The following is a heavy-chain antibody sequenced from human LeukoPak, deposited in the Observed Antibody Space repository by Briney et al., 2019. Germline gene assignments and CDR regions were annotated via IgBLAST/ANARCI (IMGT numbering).Heavy chain of an antibody. CDR2: TSYDGSNK. CDR3: AKVEVYSSGWYRGFYGMDV. CDR1: GFTFSSYG. D-gene: IGHD6-19*01. Sequence: GGSLRLSCAASGFTFSSYGMHWVRQAPGKGLEWVAVTSYDGSNKYYADSVKGRFTISRDNSKNTLYLQMNSLRAEDTAVYYCAKVEVYSSGWYRGFYGMDVWGQGTTVTVSS. J-gene: IGHJ6*02. V-gene: IGHV3-30*18.